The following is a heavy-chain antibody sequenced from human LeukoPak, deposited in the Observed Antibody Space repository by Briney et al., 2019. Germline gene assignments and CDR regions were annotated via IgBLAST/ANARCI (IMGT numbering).Heavy chain of an antibody. V-gene: IGHV4-39*01. CDR2: IYYSGST. CDR1: GGSISTSSYY. D-gene: IGHD6-13*01. CDR3: ARHSLGSSSFKFHY. Sequence: SETLSLTCTVSGGSISTSSYYWGWIRQPPGKGLEWIGSIYYSGSTYYNPSLKSRVTISVDMSKNQFSLKLSSVTAADTAVYHCARHSLGSSSFKFHYWGQGSLVTVSS. J-gene: IGHJ4*02.